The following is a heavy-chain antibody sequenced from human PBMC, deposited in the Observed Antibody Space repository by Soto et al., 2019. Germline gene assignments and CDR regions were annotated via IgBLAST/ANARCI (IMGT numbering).Heavy chain of an antibody. CDR3: ARSRTGTSYFDY. CDR2: IYHSGST. D-gene: IGHD1-7*01. Sequence: VQPQESGPGLVKPSGTLSLTCAVSGGSISTSNWWNWVRQPPGKGLEWIGEIYHSGSTNFNPSLKSRVTMSVDKSKNQFSLNLSSVTAADTAVYYCARSRTGTSYFDYWGQGTLVTVSS. CDR1: GGSISTSNW. V-gene: IGHV4-4*02. J-gene: IGHJ4*02.